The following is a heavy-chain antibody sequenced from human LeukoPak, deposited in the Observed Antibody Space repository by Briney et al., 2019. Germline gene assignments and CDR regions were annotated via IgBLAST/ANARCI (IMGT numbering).Heavy chain of an antibody. CDR2: IYYSGST. D-gene: IGHD6-6*01. V-gene: IGHV4-59*01. J-gene: IGHJ4*02. CDR3: ARGVEYSRSSGLGY. CDR1: GGSISSYY. Sequence: PSETLSLTCTASGGSISSYYWSWIRQPPGKGLEWIGYIYYSGSTNYNPSLKSRVTISVDTPKNQFSLKLSSVTAADTAVYYCARGVEYSRSSGLGYWGQGTPVTVSS.